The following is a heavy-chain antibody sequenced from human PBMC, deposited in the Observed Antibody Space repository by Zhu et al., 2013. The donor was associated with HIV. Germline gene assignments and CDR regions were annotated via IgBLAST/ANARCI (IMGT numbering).Heavy chain of an antibody. Sequence: QVQLVQSGAEVKKPGASVKVSCKASGYTFTSYGISWVRQAPGQGLEWMGWISAYNGNTNYAQKLQGRVTMTTDTSTSTAYMELRSLRSDDTAVYYCARGPYYYDSSGYYQQRLLTYWGQGTLVTVSS. J-gene: IGHJ4*02. D-gene: IGHD3-22*01. CDR1: GYTFTSYG. V-gene: IGHV1-18*01. CDR3: ARGPYYYDSSGYYQQRLLTY. CDR2: ISAYNGNT.